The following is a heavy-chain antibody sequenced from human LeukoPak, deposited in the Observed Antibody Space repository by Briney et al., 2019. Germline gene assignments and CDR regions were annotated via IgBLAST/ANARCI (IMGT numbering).Heavy chain of an antibody. CDR2: IIPIFGTA. D-gene: IGHD6-19*01. Sequence: ASVKVSCKASGGTFSSYAISWVRQAPGQGLEWMGGIIPIFGTANYAQKFQGRVTITADESTSTAYMELSSLRSEDTVVYYCAINPWGSSGKRYYYMDVWGKGTTVTISS. J-gene: IGHJ6*03. V-gene: IGHV1-69*13. CDR3: AINPWGSSGKRYYYMDV. CDR1: GGTFSSYA.